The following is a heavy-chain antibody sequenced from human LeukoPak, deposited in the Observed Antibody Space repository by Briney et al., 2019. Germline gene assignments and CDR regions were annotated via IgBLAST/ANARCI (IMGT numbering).Heavy chain of an antibody. V-gene: IGHV3-33*01. CDR2: IWYDGSNK. Sequence: GGSLRLPCAASGFTFSSYGMHWVRQAPGKGLEWVAVIWYDGSNKYYADSVKGRFTISRDNSKNTLYLQMNSLRAEDTAVYYCATDTDYGDYVFDFDYWGQGTLVTVSS. CDR1: GFTFSSYG. J-gene: IGHJ4*02. D-gene: IGHD4-17*01. CDR3: ATDTDYGDYVFDFDY.